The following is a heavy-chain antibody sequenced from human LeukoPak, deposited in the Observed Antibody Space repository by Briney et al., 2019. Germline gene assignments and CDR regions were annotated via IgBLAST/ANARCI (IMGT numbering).Heavy chain of an antibody. J-gene: IGHJ4*02. V-gene: IGHV3-30*03. CDR1: GFTFSSYG. D-gene: IGHD6-13*01. CDR3: AMGNSSSWYGDY. Sequence: GGSLRLSCAASGFTFSSYGVHWVRQAPGKGLEWVAVISYDGSNKYYADSVKGRFTISRDNSKNTLYLQMNSLRAEDTAVYYCAMGNSSSWYGDYWGQGTLVTVSS. CDR2: ISYDGSNK.